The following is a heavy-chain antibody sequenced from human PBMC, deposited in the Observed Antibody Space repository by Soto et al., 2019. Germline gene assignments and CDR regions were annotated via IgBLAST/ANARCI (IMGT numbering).Heavy chain of an antibody. CDR3: ARVLYSTYYYYYGMDV. J-gene: IGHJ6*02. D-gene: IGHD4-4*01. V-gene: IGHV3-21*01. Sequence: GGSLRLSCAASGFTFSSYSMNWVRQAPGKGLEWVSSISSSSSYIYYADSVKGRFTISRDNAKNSLYLQMNSLRAEDTAVYYCARVLYSTYYYYYGMDVWGQGTTVTVSS. CDR2: ISSSSSYI. CDR1: GFTFSSYS.